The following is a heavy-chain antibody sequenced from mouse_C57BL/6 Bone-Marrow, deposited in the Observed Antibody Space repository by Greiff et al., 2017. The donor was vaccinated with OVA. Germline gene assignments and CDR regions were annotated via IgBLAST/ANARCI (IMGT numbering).Heavy chain of an antibody. CDR3: AIYYGNYVDFDY. CDR2: ISSGSSTI. Sequence: EVKLMESGGGLVKPGGSLKLSCAASGFTFSDYGMHWVRQAPEKGLEWVAYISSGSSTIYYADTVKGRFTISRDNAKTTLFLQMTSLRSEDTAMYYCAIYYGNYVDFDYWGQGTTLTVSS. V-gene: IGHV5-17*01. J-gene: IGHJ2*01. CDR1: GFTFSDYG. D-gene: IGHD2-1*01.